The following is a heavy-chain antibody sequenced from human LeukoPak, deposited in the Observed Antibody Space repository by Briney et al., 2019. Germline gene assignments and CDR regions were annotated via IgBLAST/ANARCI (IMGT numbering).Heavy chain of an antibody. D-gene: IGHD4-23*01. CDR3: ARLGYGGDPVDY. CDR2: AIYSGTS. CDR1: GGSVSRYY. J-gene: IGHJ4*02. Sequence: KPSETLSLTCTVSGGSVSRYYWSWIRQPPGKGLEWIGYAIYSGTSTYNPSLKSRVTISVDTSKNQFSLNVNSVTAADTAVYYCARLGYGGDPVDYWGQGTLVTVSS. V-gene: IGHV4-59*08.